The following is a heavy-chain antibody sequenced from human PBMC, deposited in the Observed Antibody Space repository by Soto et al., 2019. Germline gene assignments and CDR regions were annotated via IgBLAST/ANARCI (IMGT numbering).Heavy chain of an antibody. CDR3: ARGFYGSGGYFDV. CDR1: GFTFSSYA. CDR2: ISYDGSNK. Sequence: QVQLVESGGGVVQPGRSLRLSCAASGFTFSSYAMHWVRQAPGKGLEWVAVISYDGSNKYYADSVKGRFTISRDNSKNTLYLQMNSLRAEVTAVYYCARGFYGSGGYFDVWGQGTTVTFSS. D-gene: IGHD3-10*01. V-gene: IGHV3-30-3*01. J-gene: IGHJ6*02.